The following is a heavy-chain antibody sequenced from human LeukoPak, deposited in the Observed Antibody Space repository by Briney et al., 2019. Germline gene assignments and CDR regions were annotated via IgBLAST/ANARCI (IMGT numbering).Heavy chain of an antibody. J-gene: IGHJ6*02. Sequence: GESLKISCKGSGYSFTSYWIGGVRQMPGKGLEWMGIIYPGDSDTRYSPSFQGQVTISADKSISTAYLQWSSLKASDTAMYYCARRDYDFWSGYFMDVWGQGTTVTVSS. D-gene: IGHD3-3*01. CDR3: ARRDYDFWSGYFMDV. V-gene: IGHV5-51*01. CDR1: GYSFTSYW. CDR2: IYPGDSDT.